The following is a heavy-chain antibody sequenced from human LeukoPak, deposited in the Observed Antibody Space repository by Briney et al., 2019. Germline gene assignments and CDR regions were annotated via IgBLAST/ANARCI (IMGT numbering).Heavy chain of an antibody. Sequence: GGSLRLSCAASGFIFSRTTMNWVRQAPGKGLEWVSSISSTSTYMYYADSVKGRFIISRDNAQRSSYLQMHGLRGEDTAVYYCARDTGYYDSSDGYWGQGTLVTVSS. D-gene: IGHD3-22*01. CDR1: GFIFSRTT. CDR3: ARDTGYYDSSDGY. V-gene: IGHV3-21*01. CDR2: ISSTSTYM. J-gene: IGHJ4*02.